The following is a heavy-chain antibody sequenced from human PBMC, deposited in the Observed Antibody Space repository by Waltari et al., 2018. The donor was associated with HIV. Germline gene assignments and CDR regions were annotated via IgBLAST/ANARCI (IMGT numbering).Heavy chain of an antibody. J-gene: IGHJ4*02. D-gene: IGHD4-17*01. V-gene: IGHV3-9*01. CDR2: MSWNSGTI. CDR1: GFFFHDYA. CDR3: AKGGTVTTDYFNY. Sequence: EVQLVESGGGLVQPGRSLRLSCAASGFFFHDYAMHWVRQAPGKGLGWVSGMSWNSGTIYYAESVRGRFTISRDNAKNSLYLQMNSLRAEDTAFYYCAKGGTVTTDYFNYWGQGTLVTVSS.